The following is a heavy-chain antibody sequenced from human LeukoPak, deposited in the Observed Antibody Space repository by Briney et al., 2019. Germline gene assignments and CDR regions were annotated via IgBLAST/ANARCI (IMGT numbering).Heavy chain of an antibody. CDR2: IYYSGST. Sequence: SETLSLTCAVYGGSFSDYYWNWIRQAPGRGLEWIGYIYYSGSTNYNPSLKSRVAISLDTSRNQFSLNLTSVTAADTAVYYCARGAAAADDYWGQGTLVTVSS. CDR3: ARGAAAADDY. D-gene: IGHD6-13*01. V-gene: IGHV4-59*01. CDR1: GGSFSDYY. J-gene: IGHJ4*02.